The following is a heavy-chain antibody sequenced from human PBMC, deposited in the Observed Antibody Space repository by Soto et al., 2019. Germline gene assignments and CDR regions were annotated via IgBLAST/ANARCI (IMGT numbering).Heavy chain of an antibody. V-gene: IGHV3-23*01. Sequence: PGGSLRLSCAASGFTFSSYAMSWVRQAPGKGLEWVSAISGSGGSTYYADSVKGRFTISRDNSKNTLYLQMNSLRAEDTAVYYCAKDWSDAGYPTEDLFDYWGQGTLVTVSS. CDR1: GFTFSSYA. CDR2: ISGSGGST. CDR3: AKDWSDAGYPTEDLFDY. D-gene: IGHD3-9*01. J-gene: IGHJ4*02.